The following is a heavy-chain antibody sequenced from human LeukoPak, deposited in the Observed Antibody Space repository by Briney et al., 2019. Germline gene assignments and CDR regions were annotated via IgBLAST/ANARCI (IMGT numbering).Heavy chain of an antibody. D-gene: IGHD1-26*01. CDR2: IYYSGST. CDR3: ASMYSGSSGWFDS. Sequence: SETLSLTCTVSGGSINNYYWSWIRQPPGKGLEWIGYIYYSGSTKYNPSLKSRVTISVDTSKNQFSLMLTSVSAADTAVYYCASMYSGSSGWFDSWGQGTLVTVSS. V-gene: IGHV4-59*08. CDR1: GGSINNYY. J-gene: IGHJ5*01.